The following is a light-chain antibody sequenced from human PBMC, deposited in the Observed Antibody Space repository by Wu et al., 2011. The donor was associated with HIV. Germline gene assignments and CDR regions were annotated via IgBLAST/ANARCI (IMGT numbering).Light chain of an antibody. CDR2: GAS. CDR1: QSVSSSY. J-gene: IGKJ2*01. Sequence: EIVLTQSPATLSLFPGERATLSCRASQSVSSSYLAWYQQKPGQAPRLLIYGASSRATGIPDRFSGSGSGTDFTLTISRLEPEDFAVYYCQHYGISSYTFGQGTKLEIK. V-gene: IGKV3-20*01. CDR3: QHYGISSYT.